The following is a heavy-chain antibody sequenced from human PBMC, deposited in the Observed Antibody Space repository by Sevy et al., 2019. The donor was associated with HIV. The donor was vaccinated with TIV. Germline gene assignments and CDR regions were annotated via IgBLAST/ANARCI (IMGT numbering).Heavy chain of an antibody. CDR1: GFTFSNYW. V-gene: IGHV3-7*01. CDR2: INQDESEK. J-gene: IGHJ5*01. CDR3: AREQITGAKPDWFDS. D-gene: IGHD1-7*01. Sequence: GGSLSLSCAVSGFTFSNYWMSWVRQLPGKGLECVAKINQDESEKNYLDSVKGRFIFSRDNATNSLYLQMNSLRAEDSAVYYCAREQITGAKPDWFDSWGQGTLVTVSS.